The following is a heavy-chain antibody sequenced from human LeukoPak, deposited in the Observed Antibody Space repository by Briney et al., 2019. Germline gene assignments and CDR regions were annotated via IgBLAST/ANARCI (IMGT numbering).Heavy chain of an antibody. CDR2: INAGNGNT. CDR3: ARGSNWNDEGGWFDP. V-gene: IGHV1-3*01. Sequence: GRSLRLSCAASGFTFSSYTMHWVRQAPGQRLEWMGWINAGNGNTKYSQKFQGRVTITRDTSARTAYMELSSLRSEDTAVYYCARGSNWNDEGGWFDPWGQGTLVTVSS. J-gene: IGHJ5*02. D-gene: IGHD1-1*01. CDR1: GFTFSSYT.